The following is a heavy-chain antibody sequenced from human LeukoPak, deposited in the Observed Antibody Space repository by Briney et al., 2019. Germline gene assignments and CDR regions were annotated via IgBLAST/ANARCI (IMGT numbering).Heavy chain of an antibody. CDR2: IYSGGST. CDR3: ARVSGYSSSWYFDY. CDR1: GFTVSSNY. Sequence: GGSLRLSCAASGFTVSSNYMSWVRQAPGKGLEWVSVIYSGGSTYYADSVKGRFTISRDNSKNTLYLQMNSLRAEDTAVYYCARVSGYSSSWYFDYWGQGTLVTVSS. J-gene: IGHJ4*02. V-gene: IGHV3-53*01. D-gene: IGHD6-13*01.